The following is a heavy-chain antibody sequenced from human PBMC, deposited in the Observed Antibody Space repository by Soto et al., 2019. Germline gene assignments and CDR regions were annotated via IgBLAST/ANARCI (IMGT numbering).Heavy chain of an antibody. V-gene: IGHV3-33*01. CDR1: GFTFSIYG. CDR2: IWYDGNNK. CDR3: ARGLHSLFDY. D-gene: IGHD2-21*01. Sequence: GGSLRLSCAASGFTFSIYGMHWVRQAPGKGLEWVAVIWYDGNNKYYANSVEGRFTISRDNSKNTLYVQMTSLRAEDTAIYYCARGLHSLFDYWGQGTLVTVSS. J-gene: IGHJ4*02.